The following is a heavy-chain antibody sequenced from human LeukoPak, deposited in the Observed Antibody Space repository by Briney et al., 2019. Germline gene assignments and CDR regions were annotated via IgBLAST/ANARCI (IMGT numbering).Heavy chain of an antibody. CDR1: GFTFSNPA. CDR3: AKRRYDSSGHFDS. CDR2: ISGSGSYT. Sequence: GGSLRLSCAASGFTFSNPALSWVRQAPGKGLEWVSAISGSGSYTDYADSVKGRFTISKDLSKNTLYMRMSSLRAVDTAVYFCAKRRYDSSGHFDSWGQGTLVTVSS. J-gene: IGHJ4*02. V-gene: IGHV3-23*01. D-gene: IGHD3-22*01.